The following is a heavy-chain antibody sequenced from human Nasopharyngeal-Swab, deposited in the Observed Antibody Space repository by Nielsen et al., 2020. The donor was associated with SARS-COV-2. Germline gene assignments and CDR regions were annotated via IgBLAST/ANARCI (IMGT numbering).Heavy chain of an antibody. CDR3: AREPAYGDYFDY. J-gene: IGHJ4*02. CDR1: GGSISSGGYY. Sequence: SETLSLTCAVSGGSISSGGYYWSWIRQPPGKGLEWIGYIYYSGSTYYNPSLKSRVTISVDTSKNQFSLKLSSVTAADTAVYYCAREPAYGDYFDYWGQGTLVTVSS. V-gene: IGHV4-30-4*02. D-gene: IGHD4-17*01. CDR2: IYYSGST.